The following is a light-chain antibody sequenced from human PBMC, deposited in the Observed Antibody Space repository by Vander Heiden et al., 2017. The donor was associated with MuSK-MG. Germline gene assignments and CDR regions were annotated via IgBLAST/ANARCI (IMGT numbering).Light chain of an antibody. CDR3: SSRDSSGDHLVV. CDR2: GKN. V-gene: IGLV3-19*01. CDR1: SLRSYC. Sequence: SSELTQDPAVSVALGQTVKITCQGDSLRSYCATWYKQKPGQDPLLFIYGKNNRPSGIPDRFSGSRSGGTASLTITGARAEDEADYDGSSRDSSGDHLVVCGGGTKLTVL. J-gene: IGLJ2*01.